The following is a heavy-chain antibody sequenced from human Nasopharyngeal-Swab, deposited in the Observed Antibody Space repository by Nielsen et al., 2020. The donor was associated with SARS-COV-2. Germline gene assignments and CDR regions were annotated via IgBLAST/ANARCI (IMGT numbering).Heavy chain of an antibody. D-gene: IGHD6-13*01. CDR1: GGSFSGYY. CDR2: INHSGST. V-gene: IGHV4-34*01. CDR3: ARASGYSSSWRAPYYYCGMDV. J-gene: IGHJ6*02. Sequence: SETLSLTCAVYGGSFSGYYWSWIRQPPGKGLEWIGEINHSGSTNYNPSLKSRVTISVDTSKNQFSLKLSSVTAADTAVYYCARASGYSSSWRAPYYYCGMDVWGQGTTVTVSS.